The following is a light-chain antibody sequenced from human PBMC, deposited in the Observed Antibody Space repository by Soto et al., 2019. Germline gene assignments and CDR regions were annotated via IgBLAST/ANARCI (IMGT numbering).Light chain of an antibody. CDR3: QQYNSYSPQT. J-gene: IGKJ1*01. CDR2: DAS. CDR1: QSISSC. V-gene: IGKV1-5*01. Sequence: IQRTQSPATLSSFVGDRVTLTCRTSQSISSCLAWYQQKPGKAPKLLLFDASSLESGVPSRFSGSGSGTELTLTISSLQPDDFANYYCQQYNSYSPQTFGQGTKVDIK.